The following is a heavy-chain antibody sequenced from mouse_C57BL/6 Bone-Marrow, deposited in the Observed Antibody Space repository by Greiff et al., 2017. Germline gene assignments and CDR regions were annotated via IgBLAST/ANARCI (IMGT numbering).Heavy chain of an antibody. CDR1: GYTFPSYT. D-gene: IGHD2-4*01. CDR2: INPSSGYT. J-gene: IGHJ2*01. V-gene: IGHV1-4*01. Sequence: QVQLQQSGAELARPGASVKMSCKASGYTFPSYTMHWVKQRPGQGLEWIGYINPSSGYTKYNQKFKDKATLTADKSSSTAYMQLSSLTSEDSAVYYCARAMITTFDYWGQGTTLTVAS. CDR3: ARAMITTFDY.